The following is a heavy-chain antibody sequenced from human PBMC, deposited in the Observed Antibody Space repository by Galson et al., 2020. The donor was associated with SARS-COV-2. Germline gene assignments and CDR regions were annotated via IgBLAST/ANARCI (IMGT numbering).Heavy chain of an antibody. D-gene: IGHD2-8*01. J-gene: IGHJ6*03. V-gene: IGHV4-34*01. CDR1: GGSFSGYY. Sequence: SETLSLTCAVYGGSFSGYYWSWIRQPPGKGLEWIGEINHSGSTNYNPSLKSRVTISVDTSKNQFSLKLSSVTAADTAVYYRARGIVLMVYAKVNYYYYYYMDVWGKGTTVTVSS. CDR2: INHSGST. CDR3: ARGIVLMVYAKVNYYYYYYMDV.